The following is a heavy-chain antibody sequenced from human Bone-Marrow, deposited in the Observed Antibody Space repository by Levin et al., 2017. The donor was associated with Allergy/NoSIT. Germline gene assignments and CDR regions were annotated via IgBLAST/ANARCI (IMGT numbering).Heavy chain of an antibody. Sequence: GGSLRLSCAASGLTFSRFYMNWVRQAPGKGLEWVSSVSSSGDYIYYADSVEGRFTISRDNVKNALYLEMNSLRAEDTAVYYCGGSERKYLIEPIDHWGQGTLVLVSS. CDR1: GLTFSRFY. CDR3: GGSERKYLIEPIDH. CDR2: VSSSGDYI. J-gene: IGHJ4*02. D-gene: IGHD2-21*01. V-gene: IGHV3-21*06.